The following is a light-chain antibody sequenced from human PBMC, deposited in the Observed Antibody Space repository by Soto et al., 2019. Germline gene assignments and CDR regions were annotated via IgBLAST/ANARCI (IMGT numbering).Light chain of an antibody. J-gene: IGKJ4*01. V-gene: IGKV1D-12*01. CDR2: SAS. CDR1: QGIRSW. CDR3: QQSDTFPAT. Sequence: DIQMTQSPSSVSASVGDRVTIPCRASQGIRSWLAWYQQKPGQAPTLLISSASSLQSGVPSRFSGSGSGRDFTLTISGLQPEDLAIYYCQQSDTFPATFGGGTRVEIK.